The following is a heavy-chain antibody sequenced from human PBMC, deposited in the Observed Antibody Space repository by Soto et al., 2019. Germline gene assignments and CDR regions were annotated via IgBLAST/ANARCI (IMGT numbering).Heavy chain of an antibody. D-gene: IGHD5-12*01. Sequence: ASVKVSCKVSGYTLTELSMHWVRQAPGKGLEWMGGFDPEDGETIYAQKFQGRVTMTEDTSTDTAYMELSSLRSEDTAVYYCASQANSVATIYAFDIWGQGTMVTVSS. CDR1: GYTLTELS. V-gene: IGHV1-24*01. CDR2: FDPEDGET. J-gene: IGHJ3*02. CDR3: ASQANSVATIYAFDI.